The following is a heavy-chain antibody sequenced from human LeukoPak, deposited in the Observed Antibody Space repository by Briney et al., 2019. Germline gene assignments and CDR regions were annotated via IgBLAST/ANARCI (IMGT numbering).Heavy chain of an antibody. CDR1: GYTFTSYG. J-gene: IGHJ4*02. CDR2: ISAYNGNT. CDR3: ARDQSIAVAGDFDY. Sequence: GASVKVSCKASGYTFTSYGISWVRQAPGQGLEWMGWISAYNGNTNYAQKLQGRVTMTTDTSTSTAYMELRSLRSDDTAVYYCARDQSIAVAGDFDYWGQGTLVTVSS. D-gene: IGHD6-19*01. V-gene: IGHV1-18*01.